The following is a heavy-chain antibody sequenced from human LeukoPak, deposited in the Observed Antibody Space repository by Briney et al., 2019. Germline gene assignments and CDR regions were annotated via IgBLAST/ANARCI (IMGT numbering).Heavy chain of an antibody. V-gene: IGHV4-61*01. Sequence: KPSETLSLTCTVSGGSVSNSYYWNWNRQPPGKGLEWIGYIYYSGSTKYNPSLKSRVTISVDTSKNQFSLKLSSVTAADTAVYYCARSQRGYSYGEEYWGQGTLVTVSS. CDR1: GGSVSNSYY. CDR2: IYYSGST. D-gene: IGHD5-18*01. J-gene: IGHJ4*02. CDR3: ARSQRGYSYGEEY.